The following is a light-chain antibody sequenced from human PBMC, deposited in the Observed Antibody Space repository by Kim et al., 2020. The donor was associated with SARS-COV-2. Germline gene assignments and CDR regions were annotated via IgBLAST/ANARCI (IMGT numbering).Light chain of an antibody. CDR3: SSYTSSSVWV. Sequence: GQSITISCTVTSSDVGGYNYVSWYQQHPGKAPKLMIYDVSNRPSGVSNRFSGSKSGNTASLTISGLQAEDEANYYCSSYTSSSVWVFGGGTKLTVL. CDR1: SSDVGGYNY. J-gene: IGLJ3*02. CDR2: DVS. V-gene: IGLV2-14*03.